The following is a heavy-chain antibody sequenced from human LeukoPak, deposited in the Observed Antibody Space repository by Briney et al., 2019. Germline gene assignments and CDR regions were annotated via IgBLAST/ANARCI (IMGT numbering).Heavy chain of an antibody. V-gene: IGHV1-69*05. J-gene: IGHJ5*02. CDR3: ARVSDYDFWSGYYLYNWFDP. CDR2: IIPIFGTA. Sequence: SVKVSCKASGYTFTSYGISWVRQAPGQGLEWMGGIIPIFGTANYAQKFQGRVTITTDESTSTAYMELSSLRSEDTAVYYCARVSDYDFWSGYYLYNWFDPWGQGTLVTVSS. D-gene: IGHD3-3*01. CDR1: GYTFTSYG.